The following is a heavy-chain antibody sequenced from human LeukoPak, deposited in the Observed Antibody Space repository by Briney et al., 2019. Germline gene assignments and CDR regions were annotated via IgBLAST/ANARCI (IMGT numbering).Heavy chain of an antibody. D-gene: IGHD2-2*01. Sequence: GGSLRLSCAASGFAFSSYWMSWVRQAPGKGLEWVANIKQDGSEKYYVDSVKGRFTISRDNAKNSLYLQMNSLRAEDTAVYYCAKNPSIVVVPAALDYWGQGTLVTVSS. V-gene: IGHV3-7*01. CDR3: AKNPSIVVVPAALDY. CDR2: IKQDGSEK. J-gene: IGHJ4*02. CDR1: GFAFSSYW.